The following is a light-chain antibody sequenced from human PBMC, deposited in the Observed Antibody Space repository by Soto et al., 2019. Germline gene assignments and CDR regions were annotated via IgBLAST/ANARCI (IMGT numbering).Light chain of an antibody. J-gene: IGLJ1*01. CDR1: SNDVGDYNY. V-gene: IGLV2-8*01. CDR2: EVS. CDR3: SSYAGSSTLYV. Sequence: QSVLTQPPSASGSPGQSVTISCTGTSNDVGDYNYVSWYQQHPGKAPKLMIYEVSKRPSGVPGRFSGSKSGNTASLTVSGLQAEDEADYYRSSYAGSSTLYVFGTGTKVTVL.